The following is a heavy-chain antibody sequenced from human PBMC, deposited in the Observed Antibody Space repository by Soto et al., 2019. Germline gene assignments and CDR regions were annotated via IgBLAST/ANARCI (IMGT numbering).Heavy chain of an antibody. J-gene: IGHJ5*02. D-gene: IGHD3-10*01. V-gene: IGHV3-15*01. CDR3: VTARYYYGSGGDNWFEP. CDR1: GFTFINAW. Sequence: KPXECLRLSCAASGFTFINAWTSWVRQAPGKGLEWVGRIKSKTDGWTTDYAAPVKGRFTISRDDSKNTLYLQMNSLKTEDTAVYYCVTARYYYGSGGDNWFEPWGQGTLVTVSS. CDR2: IKSKTDGWTT.